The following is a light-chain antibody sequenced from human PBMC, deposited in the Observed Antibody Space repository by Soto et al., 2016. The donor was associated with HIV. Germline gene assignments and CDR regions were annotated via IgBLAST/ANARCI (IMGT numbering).Light chain of an antibody. CDR2: KDS. J-gene: IGLJ1*01. CDR3: YSATDNNLGV. V-gene: IGLV3-25*02. CDR1: ALPKQY. Sequence: SYELTQPPSVSLSPGQTARITCSGDALPKQYAYWYQQKPGQAPILVIYKDSERPSGIPERFSGSSSGTTVTLTISGAQVEDEADYYCYSATDNNLGVFGTGTKVTVL.